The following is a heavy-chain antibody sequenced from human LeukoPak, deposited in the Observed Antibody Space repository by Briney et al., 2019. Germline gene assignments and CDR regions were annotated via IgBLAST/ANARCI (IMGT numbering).Heavy chain of an antibody. CDR3: ARLQGQWLVRGSDY. J-gene: IGHJ4*02. CDR1: GGSFSGYY. D-gene: IGHD6-19*01. Sequence: SETLSLTCAVYGGSFSGYYWSWIRQPPGKGLEWIGEIYHSGSTNYNPSLKSRVTISVDTSKNQFSLKLSSVTAADTAVYYCARLQGQWLVRGSDYWGQGTLVTVSS. CDR2: IYHSGST. V-gene: IGHV4-34*01.